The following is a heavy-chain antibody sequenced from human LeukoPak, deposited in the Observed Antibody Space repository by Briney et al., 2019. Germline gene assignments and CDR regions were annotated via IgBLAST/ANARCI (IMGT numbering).Heavy chain of an antibody. CDR3: VRGFSGVVGDY. J-gene: IGHJ4*02. D-gene: IGHD3-10*01. CDR1: GGSLSDYY. CDR2: IKPGGIT. V-gene: IGHV4-34*01. Sequence: PSETLSLTCAVYGGSLSDYYWSLIRQPPGEGLEWIGEIKPGGITNYNPSVKSRVTISADTSKNQLFLNVNSATAADTAVYYCVRGFSGVVGDYWGQGTLVTVSS.